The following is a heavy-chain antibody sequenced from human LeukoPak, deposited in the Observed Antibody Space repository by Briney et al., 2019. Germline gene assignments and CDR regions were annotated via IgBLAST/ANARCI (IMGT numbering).Heavy chain of an antibody. CDR3: ARANYYGSGRLSFDY. CDR1: GYTFTSYD. CDR2: MNPNSGNT. D-gene: IGHD3-10*01. V-gene: IGHV1-8*01. J-gene: IGHJ4*02. Sequence: ASVKVSCKASGYTFTSYDINWVPQATGQGLEWMGWMNPNSGNTGYAQKFQGRVTMTRNTSISTAYMELSSLRSEDTAVYYCARANYYGSGRLSFDYWGQGTLVTVSS.